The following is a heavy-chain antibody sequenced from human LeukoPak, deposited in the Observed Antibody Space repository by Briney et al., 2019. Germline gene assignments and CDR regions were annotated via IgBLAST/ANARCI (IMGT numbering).Heavy chain of an antibody. CDR1: GFTFSSYE. CDR2: ISSSGSTI. J-gene: IGHJ3*02. Sequence: GGSLRLSCAASGFTFSSYEMNWVRQAPGKGLEWVSYISSSGSTIYYADSVKGRFTISRDNSKNTLYLQMNSLRAEDTAVYYCARDHRWYCSGGSCYSSAFDIWGQGTMVTVSS. V-gene: IGHV3-48*03. D-gene: IGHD2-15*01. CDR3: ARDHRWYCSGGSCYSSAFDI.